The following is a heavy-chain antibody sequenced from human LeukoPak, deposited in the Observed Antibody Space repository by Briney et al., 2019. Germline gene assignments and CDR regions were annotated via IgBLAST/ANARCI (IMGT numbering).Heavy chain of an antibody. J-gene: IGHJ6*03. CDR3: ARDLLGYNYYYMDV. CDR1: GFTFSDYY. CDR2: ISSSGSTI. D-gene: IGHD3-16*02. Sequence: GGSLRLSCAASGFTFSDYYMSWIRQAPGKGLEWVSYISSSGSTIYYADSVKGRFTISRDNAKNSLYLQMSSLRAEDTAVYYCARDLLGYNYYYMDVWGKGTTVTVSS. V-gene: IGHV3-11*04.